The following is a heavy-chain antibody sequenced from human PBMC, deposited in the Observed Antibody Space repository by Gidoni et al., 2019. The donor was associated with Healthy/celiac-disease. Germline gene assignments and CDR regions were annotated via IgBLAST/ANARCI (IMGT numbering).Heavy chain of an antibody. CDR3: ARDRASSGWYAGRDAFDI. J-gene: IGHJ3*02. Sequence: QVQLVGSGGGLVKPEGTLGFSCPPLGFTFSTYYLSWIRQAPGKGLEWVSYISSSSSYTNYADSVKGRFTISRDNAKNSLYLQMNSLRAEDTAVYYCARDRASSGWYAGRDAFDIWGQGTMVTVSS. CDR2: ISSSSSYT. D-gene: IGHD6-19*01. CDR1: GFTFSTYY. V-gene: IGHV3-11*05.